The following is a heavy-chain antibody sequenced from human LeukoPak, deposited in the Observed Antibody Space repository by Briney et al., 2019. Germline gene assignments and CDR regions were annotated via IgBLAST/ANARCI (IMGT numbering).Heavy chain of an antibody. Sequence: AGGSLRLSCAASGFTFSSYWMHWVRQAPGEGLLWVSRINTDGRSTSYADSVEGRFTISRDNARNTLYLQMNSLRVDDTAVYYCTRDSYQSDYYYGMDVWCQGTTVTVSS. CDR2: INTDGRST. V-gene: IGHV3-74*01. D-gene: IGHD3-16*02. CDR3: TRDSYQSDYYYGMDV. CDR1: GFTFSSYW. J-gene: IGHJ6*02.